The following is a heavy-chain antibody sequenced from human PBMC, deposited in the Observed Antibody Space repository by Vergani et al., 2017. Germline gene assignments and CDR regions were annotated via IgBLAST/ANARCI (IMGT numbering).Heavy chain of an antibody. Sequence: QVQLQESGPGLVKPSQTLSVTCTVSGGSISSGSYYWSWIRQPAGKGLEWIGRIYTSGSTNYNPSLKSRVTMSVDTSKNQFSLKLSSVTAADTAVYYCARGQWLPTLSFDYWGQGTLVTVSS. CDR1: GGSISSGSYY. CDR3: ARGQWLPTLSFDY. J-gene: IGHJ4*02. CDR2: IYTSGST. D-gene: IGHD6-19*01. V-gene: IGHV4-61*02.